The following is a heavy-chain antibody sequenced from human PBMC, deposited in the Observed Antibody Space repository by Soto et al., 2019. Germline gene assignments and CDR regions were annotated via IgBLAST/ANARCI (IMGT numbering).Heavy chain of an antibody. J-gene: IGHJ5*02. Sequence: SETLSLTCTVSGGSISSSSYYWGWIRQPPGKGLEWIGSIYYSGSTYYNPSLKSRVTISVDTSKNQFSLKLSSVTAADTAVYYCARHGIDYGDYWWFDPWGQGTLVTVSS. CDR1: GGSISSSSYY. D-gene: IGHD4-17*01. V-gene: IGHV4-39*01. CDR2: IYYSGST. CDR3: ARHGIDYGDYWWFDP.